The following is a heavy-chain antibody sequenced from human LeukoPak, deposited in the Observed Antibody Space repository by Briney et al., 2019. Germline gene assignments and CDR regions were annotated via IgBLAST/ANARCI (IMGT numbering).Heavy chain of an antibody. CDR1: GFTFSSYG. CDR2: IRYDGSNK. V-gene: IGHV3-30*02. J-gene: IGHJ4*02. Sequence: PGGSLRLSCAASGFTFSSYGMHWVRQAPGKGLEWVAFIRYDGSNKYYADSVKGRFTISRDNSKNTLYLQMNSLRAEDTAAYYCAKDQRVVIFFNYWGQGTLVTVSS. D-gene: IGHD3-3*01. CDR3: AKDQRVVIFFNY.